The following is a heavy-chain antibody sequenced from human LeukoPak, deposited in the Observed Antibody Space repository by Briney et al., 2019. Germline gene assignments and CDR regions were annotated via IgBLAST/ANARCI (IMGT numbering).Heavy chain of an antibody. Sequence: GGSLRLSCAASGFTFSSYWMSWVRQSPGKGLEWVANINQGGSVQYYMDSVKGRFTISRDDAKNSLYVQMNSLRDEDTAVYYCARVEYSGWNLEYWGQGTLATVSS. CDR1: GFTFSSYW. CDR3: ARVEYSGWNLEY. D-gene: IGHD5-12*01. V-gene: IGHV3-7*01. J-gene: IGHJ4*02. CDR2: INQGGSVQ.